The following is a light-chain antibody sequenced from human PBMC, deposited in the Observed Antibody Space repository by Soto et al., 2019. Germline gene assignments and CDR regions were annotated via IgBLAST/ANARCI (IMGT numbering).Light chain of an antibody. V-gene: IGKV3-20*01. Sequence: PGEGATLSCRTSQRVDNNFVAWYQQKPGQAPRLLIYGASTRATGIPDRFSGSGFGTDFTLTITRLEPEDFAVYYCHQYGTSPQTFGQGTKVDIK. CDR2: GAS. CDR1: QRVDNNF. J-gene: IGKJ1*01. CDR3: HQYGTSPQT.